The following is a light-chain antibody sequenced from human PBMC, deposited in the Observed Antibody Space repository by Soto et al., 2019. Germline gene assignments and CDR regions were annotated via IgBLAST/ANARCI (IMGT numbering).Light chain of an antibody. V-gene: IGLV2-23*02. CDR2: EVT. Sequence: QSVLTQPASVSGSPGQSITISCTGTSSDVGSHNFVSWYQQRPGKAPTLMIFEVTKRPSGVSSRFSASKSGNTASLTISGVQAEDEADYYCCSYAGTTTWVFGGGTQLTVL. J-gene: IGLJ3*02. CDR3: CSYAGTTTWV. CDR1: SSDVGSHNF.